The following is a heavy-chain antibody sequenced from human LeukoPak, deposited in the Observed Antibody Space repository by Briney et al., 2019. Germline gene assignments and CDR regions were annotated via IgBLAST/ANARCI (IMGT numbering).Heavy chain of an antibody. CDR2: IYYRGNS. V-gene: IGHV4-39*07. D-gene: IGHD3-22*01. Sequence: SETLSLTCTVSGGSISSSTYYWGWVRQPPGNGLEWIGSIYYRGNSYYNPSLKSRVTISVDTSKNHFSLKLRSVTAADTAVYYCAKDHYDSSGYPFDYWGQGTLVTVSS. CDR1: GGSISSSTYY. J-gene: IGHJ4*02. CDR3: AKDHYDSSGYPFDY.